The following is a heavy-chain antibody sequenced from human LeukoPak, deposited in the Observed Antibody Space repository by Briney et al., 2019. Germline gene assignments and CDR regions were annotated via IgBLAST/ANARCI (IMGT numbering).Heavy chain of an antibody. Sequence: PSETLSLTCTVSGGSMSSGSYYWSWIRQPAGKGLEWIGRIYTSGSTNYNPSLKSRVTISVDTSKNQFSLKLSSVTAADTAVYYCARDRYDSSGYYNYWGQGTLVTVSS. CDR2: IYTSGST. CDR3: ARDRYDSSGYYNY. J-gene: IGHJ4*02. CDR1: GGSMSSGSYY. D-gene: IGHD3-22*01. V-gene: IGHV4-61*02.